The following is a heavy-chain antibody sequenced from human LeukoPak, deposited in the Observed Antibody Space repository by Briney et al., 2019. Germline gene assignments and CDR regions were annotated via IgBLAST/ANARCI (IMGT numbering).Heavy chain of an antibody. V-gene: IGHV4-59*01. J-gene: IGHJ4*02. CDR3: ARASSGWYGLFDH. Sequence: SETLSLTCTVSGGSISNYYWSWIRQPPGRGLEWIGYIDYSGSTNYNPSLTSRVSISVDTSKNQISPRLTSVTAADTAVYYCARASSGWYGLFDHWGQGTLVAVSS. CDR1: GGSISNYY. D-gene: IGHD6-19*01. CDR2: IDYSGST.